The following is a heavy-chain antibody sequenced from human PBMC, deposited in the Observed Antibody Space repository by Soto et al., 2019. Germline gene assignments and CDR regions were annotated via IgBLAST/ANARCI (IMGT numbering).Heavy chain of an antibody. Sequence: SETLSLTCTVSGGSISSGDYYGSWIRQPPGKGREWSGYIYFNGHTYYNPSLKSRVKISVDTSKNQFSLNLSSVTAADTAVYYCARAGEALWLGPRRAFDIWGQGTMVTVSS. CDR3: ARAGEALWLGPRRAFDI. V-gene: IGHV4-30-4*01. CDR1: GGSISSGDYY. J-gene: IGHJ3*02. D-gene: IGHD3-10*01. CDR2: IYFNGHT.